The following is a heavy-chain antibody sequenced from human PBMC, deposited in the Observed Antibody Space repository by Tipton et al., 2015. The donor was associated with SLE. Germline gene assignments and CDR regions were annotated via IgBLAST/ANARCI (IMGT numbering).Heavy chain of an antibody. CDR3: ARVCTSGICLDPALGYFDY. D-gene: IGHD2-8*01. CDR2: ISAYNGKT. V-gene: IGHV1-18*01. CDR1: GYTFTSYG. Sequence: QSGPEVKKPGASVKVSCKASGYTFTSYGFNWVRQAPGQGLEWMGWISAYNGKTNYAQKLQGRVTMTTDTSTSTAYMELRSLRSDDTAVYYCARVCTSGICLDPALGYFDYWGQGTLVTVSS. J-gene: IGHJ4*02.